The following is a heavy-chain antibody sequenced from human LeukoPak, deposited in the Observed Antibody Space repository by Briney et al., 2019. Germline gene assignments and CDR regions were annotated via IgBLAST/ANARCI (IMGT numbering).Heavy chain of an antibody. CDR3: ALSFVVGATYAFDY. CDR2: IFPDDSDT. V-gene: IGHV5-51*01. D-gene: IGHD1-26*01. CDR1: RYTFTNYW. Sequence: GESLKISCKGSRYTFTNYWIGWVRQMPGKGLEWMEIIFPDDSDTRYSPSFQGQVTISADKSISTVYLQWSSLKASDTGMYYCALSFVVGATYAFDYWGQGTLVTVSS. J-gene: IGHJ4*02.